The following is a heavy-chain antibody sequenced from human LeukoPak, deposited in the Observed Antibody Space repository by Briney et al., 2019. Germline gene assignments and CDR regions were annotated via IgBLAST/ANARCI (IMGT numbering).Heavy chain of an antibody. CDR2: INPNSGGT. CDR1: GYTFTGYY. V-gene: IGHV1-2*02. Sequence: GASVKVSCKASGYTFTGYYMHWVRQAPGQGLEWMGWINPNSGGTNYAQKFQGRVTMTRDTSMSTAYMELSRLRSDDTAVYYCARVTPPAFRFDPWGQGTLVTVSS. J-gene: IGHJ5*02. D-gene: IGHD4-23*01. CDR3: ARVTPPAFRFDP.